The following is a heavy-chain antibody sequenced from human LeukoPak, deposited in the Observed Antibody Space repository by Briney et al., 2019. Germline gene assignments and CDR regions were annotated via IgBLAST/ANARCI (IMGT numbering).Heavy chain of an antibody. CDR1: GFTFSTYS. V-gene: IGHV3-21*01. J-gene: IGHJ4*02. CDR2: ISTSSIYI. Sequence: GGSLRLSCAASGFTFSTYSMNWVRQAPGKGLEWVSSISTSSIYIYYANSLKGRFTISRDNAKNSLYLQMISLGAEDTAVYFCARGSGVSMIVDSFDYWGQGTLVTVSS. D-gene: IGHD2/OR15-2a*01. CDR3: ARGSGVSMIVDSFDY.